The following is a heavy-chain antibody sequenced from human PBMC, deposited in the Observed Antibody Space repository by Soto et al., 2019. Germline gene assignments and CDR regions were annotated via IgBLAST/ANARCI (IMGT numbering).Heavy chain of an antibody. D-gene: IGHD3-22*01. V-gene: IGHV4-61*01. CDR3: ANTPSDSSGYYYGWFDP. Sequence: SETLSLTCTVSGGSVSCDSYFWSWVRQPPGKGLEWIGYVYYRGSTNYNPSLKSRVTISVDTSKNQFSLKLSSVTAADTAVYYCANTPSDSSGYYYGWFDPWGQGTLVTVSS. CDR1: GGSVSCDSYF. CDR2: VYYRGST. J-gene: IGHJ5*02.